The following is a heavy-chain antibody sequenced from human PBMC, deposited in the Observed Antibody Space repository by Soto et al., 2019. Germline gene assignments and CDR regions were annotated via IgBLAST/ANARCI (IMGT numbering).Heavy chain of an antibody. V-gene: IGHV1-69*13. D-gene: IGHD6-6*01. Sequence: SVKVSCKASGGTFSSYAISWVRQAPGQGLEWMGGIIPIFGTANYAQKFQGRVTITADESTSTAYMELSSLRSEDTAVYYCARGRYSSSPNYYYYGMDVWGQGTTVTAP. CDR2: IIPIFGTA. CDR3: ARGRYSSSPNYYYYGMDV. CDR1: GGTFSSYA. J-gene: IGHJ6*02.